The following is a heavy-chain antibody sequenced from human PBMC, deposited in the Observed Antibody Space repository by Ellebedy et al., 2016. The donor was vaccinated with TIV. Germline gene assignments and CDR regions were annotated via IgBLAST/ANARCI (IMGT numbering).Heavy chain of an antibody. CDR3: ARDLGVEGGGEPDY. Sequence: AASVKVSCKASGYTFTIYYMHWVRQAPGQGLEWMGFIDPSGGGTSYAQKLQGRVTMTRDTSTSTLYMELSRLRSEDTAVYNCARDLGVEGGGEPDYWGQGTLVTVSS. V-gene: IGHV1-46*01. J-gene: IGHJ4*02. CDR2: IDPSGGGT. D-gene: IGHD2-15*01. CDR1: GYTFTIYY.